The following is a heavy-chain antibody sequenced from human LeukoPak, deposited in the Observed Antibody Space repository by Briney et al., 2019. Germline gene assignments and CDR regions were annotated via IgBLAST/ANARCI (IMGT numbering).Heavy chain of an antibody. CDR2: ISSSSSTI. D-gene: IGHD3-9*01. CDR1: GFTFSSYS. Sequence: PGGSLRLSCAASGFTFSSYSMNWVRQAPGKGLEWVSYISSSSSTIYYADSVKGRFTISRDNAKNSLYLQMNSLRAEDTAVYYCARDVFSYYDILTGYCDYWGQGTQVTVSS. CDR3: ARDVFSYYDILTGYCDY. J-gene: IGHJ4*02. V-gene: IGHV3-48*01.